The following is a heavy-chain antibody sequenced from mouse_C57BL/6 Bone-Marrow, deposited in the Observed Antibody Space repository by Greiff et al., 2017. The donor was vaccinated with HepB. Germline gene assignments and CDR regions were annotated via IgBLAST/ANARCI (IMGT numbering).Heavy chain of an antibody. Sequence: EVQLVESGGGLVQPKGSLKLSCAASGFSFNTYAMNWVRQAPGKGLEWVARIRSKSNNYATYYADSVKDRFTISRDDSESMLYLQMNNLKTEDTAMYYCVRHGWLPFDYWGQGTTLTVSS. J-gene: IGHJ2*01. CDR1: GFSFNTYA. D-gene: IGHD2-3*01. V-gene: IGHV10-1*01. CDR2: IRSKSNNYAT. CDR3: VRHGWLPFDY.